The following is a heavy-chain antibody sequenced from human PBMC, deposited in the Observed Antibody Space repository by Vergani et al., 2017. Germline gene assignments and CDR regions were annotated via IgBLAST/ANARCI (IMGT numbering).Heavy chain of an antibody. CDR1: GFTFVNSD. J-gene: IGHJ4*02. CDR2: ISGSGRST. Sequence: EVQLLQIGGGLAQPGESLRLSCSASGFTFVNSDLSWVRQAPGKGLAWVATISGSGRSTYFADSVKGRFSISRDNSKSTLHLQMNSLRVEDTAIYYCARVKIDFGTYFFDSWGQGTLVTVSS. D-gene: IGHD1-1*01. CDR3: ARVKIDFGTYFFDS. V-gene: IGHV3-23*01.